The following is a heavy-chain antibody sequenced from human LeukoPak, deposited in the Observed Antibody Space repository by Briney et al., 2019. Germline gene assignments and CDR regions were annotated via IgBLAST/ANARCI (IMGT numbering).Heavy chain of an antibody. D-gene: IGHD3-10*02. J-gene: IGHJ4*02. CDR1: GDSVLSNTAA. CDR3: ARDMFGYRLDS. Sequence: SQTLSLTCVSSGDSVLSNTAAWNWIRQSPPRGLEWLGRTYYRSKWYFEYAVSVKSRVTISPDTSKNQFSLYLNSVTPGDTAVYYCARDMFGYRLDSWGQGALVTVSS. CDR2: TYYRSKWYF. V-gene: IGHV6-1*01.